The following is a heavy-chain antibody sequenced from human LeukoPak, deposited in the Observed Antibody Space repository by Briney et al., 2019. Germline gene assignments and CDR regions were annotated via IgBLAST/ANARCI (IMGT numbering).Heavy chain of an antibody. J-gene: IGHJ4*02. D-gene: IGHD2-2*02. CDR1: GFTFSSYA. CDR3: AKGHCSSTSCYIGDYFDY. CDR2: ISGSGGST. V-gene: IGHV3-23*01. Sequence: PGGSLRLSCAASGFTFSSYAMSWVRQAPGKGLEWVSAISGSGGSTYYADSVKGRFTISRDNSKNPLYLQMNSLRAEDTAVYYCAKGHCSSTSCYIGDYFDYWGQGTLVTVSS.